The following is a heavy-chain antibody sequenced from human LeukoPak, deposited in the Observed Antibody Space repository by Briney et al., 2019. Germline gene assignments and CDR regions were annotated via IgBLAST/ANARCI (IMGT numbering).Heavy chain of an antibody. Sequence: GGSLRLSCAASGFTVSSNYMSWVRQAPGKGLESVSIIYSGGNAYYADSVKGRFTVSRDGSKNTLSLQMNSLRAEDTAVYYCVSHSDSLTSYSFDYWGRGTLVTVSS. CDR1: GFTVSSNY. D-gene: IGHD3-9*01. CDR2: IYSGGNA. V-gene: IGHV3-53*01. J-gene: IGHJ4*02. CDR3: VSHSDSLTSYSFDY.